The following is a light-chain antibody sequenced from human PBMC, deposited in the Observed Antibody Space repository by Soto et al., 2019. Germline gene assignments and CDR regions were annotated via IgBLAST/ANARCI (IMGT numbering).Light chain of an antibody. CDR1: QSISSY. Sequence: DIQMTQSPSSLSASVGDRVTITCRASQSISSYLNWYQHKPGKAPKFLIYAASSLQSGVPSRFSGSGSGTDFTLTISSLQPEDFATYYCQQSSSAPRTFGGGTKVEIK. CDR3: QQSSSAPRT. V-gene: IGKV1-39*01. J-gene: IGKJ4*01. CDR2: AAS.